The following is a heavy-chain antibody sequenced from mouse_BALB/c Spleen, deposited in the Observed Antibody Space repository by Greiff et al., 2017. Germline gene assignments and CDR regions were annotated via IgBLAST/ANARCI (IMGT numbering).Heavy chain of an antibody. J-gene: IGHJ2*01. Sequence: EVNLVESGGGLVQPGESLKLSCESTEYEFPSHDMSWVRKTPEKRLELVAAINRDGGSTDYPDTMERLFIISRDNTKKTLYLQMSSLRSEDTALYYCARQGAPSYYGNQYYFDYWGQGTTLTGAS. CDR2: INRDGGST. D-gene: IGHD2-10*01. V-gene: IGHV5-2*01. CDR1: EYEFPSHD. CDR3: ARQGAPSYYGNQYYFDY.